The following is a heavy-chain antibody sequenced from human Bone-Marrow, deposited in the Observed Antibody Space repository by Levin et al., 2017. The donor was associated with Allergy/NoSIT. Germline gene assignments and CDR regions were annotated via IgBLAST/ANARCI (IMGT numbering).Heavy chain of an antibody. V-gene: IGHV3-9*01. Sequence: GGSLRLSCTTSGFTFDDYALHWVRQAPGKGLEWLAGITWNSRRIDYAESVRGRFTISRDNAKNSLYLQMDSLRSEDTALYFCANARRELSSVDGFDVWGQGTMVTVSS. D-gene: IGHD6-6*01. J-gene: IGHJ3*01. CDR2: ITWNSRRI. CDR1: GFTFDDYA. CDR3: ANARRELSSVDGFDV.